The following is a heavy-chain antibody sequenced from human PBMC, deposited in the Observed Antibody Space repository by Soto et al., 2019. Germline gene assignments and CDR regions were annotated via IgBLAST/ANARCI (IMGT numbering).Heavy chain of an antibody. V-gene: IGHV3-30*03. J-gene: IGHJ3*02. CDR2: ISDDGSNK. CDR3: ARDTPPITISHAFDI. Sequence: GGSLILSCAASGVNFRSYAMSWVRQDPGKGLEWVAVISDDGSNKYYADSVKGRFTISRDNSKNTLSLQMSSLRAEDTAVYYCARDTPPITISHAFDIWGQGTMVTVSS. CDR1: GVNFRSYA. D-gene: IGHD3-3*01.